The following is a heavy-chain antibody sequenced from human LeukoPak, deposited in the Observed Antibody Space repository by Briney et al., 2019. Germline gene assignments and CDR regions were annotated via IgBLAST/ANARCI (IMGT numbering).Heavy chain of an antibody. D-gene: IGHD6-19*01. Sequence: GGSLRLSCAASGFTFSSYSMNWVRQAPGKGLEWVSSISSSSSYIYYADSVKGRFTISRDNAKNSLYLQMNSLRAEDTAVYYCARGGAVAGTGGFDYWGQGTLVTVSS. CDR3: ARGGAVAGTGGFDY. CDR1: GFTFSSYS. J-gene: IGHJ4*02. CDR2: ISSSSSYI. V-gene: IGHV3-21*01.